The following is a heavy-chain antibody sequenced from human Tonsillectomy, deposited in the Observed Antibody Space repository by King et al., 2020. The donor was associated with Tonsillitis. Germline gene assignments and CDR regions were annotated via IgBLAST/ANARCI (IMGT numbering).Heavy chain of an antibody. CDR1: GYSVTSGYF. V-gene: IGHV4-38-2*02. Sequence: QLQESGPGLVKPSETLSLTCTVSGYSVTSGYFWGWIRQPPGKELEWIGTIYHSGGTYYNPSLKSRVTISLDTPKNQFSLKLSSVTAADTAVYYCARVLDYSDAFDIWGQGTMVTVSS. J-gene: IGHJ3*02. D-gene: IGHD2-15*01. CDR3: ARVLDYSDAFDI. CDR2: IYHSGGT.